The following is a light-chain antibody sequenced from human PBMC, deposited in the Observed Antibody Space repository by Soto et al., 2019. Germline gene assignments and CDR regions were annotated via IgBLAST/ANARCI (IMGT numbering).Light chain of an antibody. CDR2: GNS. J-gene: IGLJ2*01. V-gene: IGLV1-40*01. CDR3: QSYDSSLSAHVV. Sequence: QSVLTQPPSVSWAPGQSVTISCTGISSNIGAGYDVHWYQQLPGTAPKLLIYGNSNRPSGVPDRFYGSKSGTSASLAITGLKAEDEADYYCQSYDSSLSAHVVFGGGTKVTVL. CDR1: SSNIGAGYD.